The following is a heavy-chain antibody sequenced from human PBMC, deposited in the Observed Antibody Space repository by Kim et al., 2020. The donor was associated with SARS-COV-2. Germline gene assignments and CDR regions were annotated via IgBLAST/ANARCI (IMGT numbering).Heavy chain of an antibody. Sequence: SQTLSLTCAISGDSVSSNSAAWNWIRQSPSRGLEWLGRTYYRSKWYNDYAVSVKSRITINPDTSKNQFSLQLNSVTPEDTAVYYCARDPFWSGYYTHYYYGMAVCGQGTTVTVSS. D-gene: IGHD3-3*01. CDR2: TYYRSKWYN. CDR3: ARDPFWSGYYTHYYYGMAV. V-gene: IGHV6-1*01. J-gene: IGHJ6*02. CDR1: GDSVSSNSAA.